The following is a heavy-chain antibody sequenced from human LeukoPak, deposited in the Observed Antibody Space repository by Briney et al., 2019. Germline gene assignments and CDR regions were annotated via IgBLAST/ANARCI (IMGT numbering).Heavy chain of an antibody. CDR2: INHSGST. D-gene: IGHD3-10*01. CDR3: AGRESDGSGSRTFDY. J-gene: IGHJ4*02. V-gene: IGHV4-34*01. Sequence: SETLSLTCAVYGGSFSGYYWSWIRQPPGKGLEWIEEINHSGSTNYNPSLKSRVTISVDTSKNQFSLKLSSVTAADTAVYYCAGRESDGSGSRTFDYWGQGTLVTVSS. CDR1: GGSFSGYY.